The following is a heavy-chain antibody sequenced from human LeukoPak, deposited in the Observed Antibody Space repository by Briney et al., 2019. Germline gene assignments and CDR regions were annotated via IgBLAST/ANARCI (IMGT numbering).Heavy chain of an antibody. CDR3: ARHEFSVSGSYYMAY. CDR1: GYTFSSYW. Sequence: GEPLKISCKGSGYTFSSYWIGWVRQMPGKGLEWMGIIYPADSDTKYGPSFEGQVTISGDKSISTAYLQWRSLKASDTAMYYCARHEFSVSGSYYMAYWGQGTLVTVSS. J-gene: IGHJ4*02. D-gene: IGHD3-10*01. CDR2: IYPADSDT. V-gene: IGHV5-51*01.